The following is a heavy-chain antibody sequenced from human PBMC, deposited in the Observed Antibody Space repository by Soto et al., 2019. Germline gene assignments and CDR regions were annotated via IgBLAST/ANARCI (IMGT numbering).Heavy chain of an antibody. CDR2: IHYSGTT. V-gene: IGHV4-59*01. Sequence: SETLSLTCTVSGTSISSYYWSWIRQPPGKGLEWIANIHYSGTTNYNPSLASRVTLSVDTSKNQFSLKMTSVTAADRAMYFCARYNSYALGYWGRGTLVT. D-gene: IGHD2-2*01. CDR3: ARYNSYALGY. CDR1: GTSISSYY. J-gene: IGHJ4*02.